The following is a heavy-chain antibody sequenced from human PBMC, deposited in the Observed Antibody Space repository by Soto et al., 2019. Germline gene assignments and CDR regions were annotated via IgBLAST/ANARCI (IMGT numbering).Heavy chain of an antibody. V-gene: IGHV3-30*18. CDR3: AKGHSSGWYYFDY. CDR2: ISYDGSTK. CDR1: GFTFSSYG. J-gene: IGHJ4*02. Sequence: QVQLVESGGGVVQPGRSLRLSCAASGFTFSSYGMHWVRQAPGKGLEWVAVISYDGSTKYYPDSVKGRFTISRDNSKNTLYLQMNSLRAEDTAVYYCAKGHSSGWYYFDYWGQGTLFTVSS. D-gene: IGHD6-19*01.